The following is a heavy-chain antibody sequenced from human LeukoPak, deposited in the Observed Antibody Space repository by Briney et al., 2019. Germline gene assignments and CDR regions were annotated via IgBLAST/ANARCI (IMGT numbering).Heavy chain of an antibody. CDR1: GYTFTGYY. J-gene: IGHJ4*02. CDR2: VNPNSGGT. Sequence: ASVKVSCKASGYTFTGYYMGWVRQAPGQGLEWMGWVNPNSGGTNYAQKFQGRVTMTRDTSIATAYMEVRGLTSDDTAVYYCARDQDNYGSGVDCWGQGTLVTVSS. D-gene: IGHD3-10*01. CDR3: ARDQDNYGSGVDC. V-gene: IGHV1-2*02.